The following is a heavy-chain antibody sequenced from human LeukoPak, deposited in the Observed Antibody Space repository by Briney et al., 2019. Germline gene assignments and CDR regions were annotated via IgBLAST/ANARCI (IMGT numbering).Heavy chain of an antibody. Sequence: GASVTVSCKASGYTFTSYGISWVRQAPGQGLEWMGWISAYNGNTNYAQKLQGRVTMTTDTSTSTAYMELRSLRSDDTAVYYCARVRDYYDSSGWNDWFDPWGQGTLVTVSS. J-gene: IGHJ5*02. CDR1: GYTFTSYG. V-gene: IGHV1-18*01. D-gene: IGHD3-22*01. CDR2: ISAYNGNT. CDR3: ARVRDYYDSSGWNDWFDP.